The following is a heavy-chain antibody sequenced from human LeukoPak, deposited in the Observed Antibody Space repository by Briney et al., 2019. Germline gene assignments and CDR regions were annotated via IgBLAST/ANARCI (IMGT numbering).Heavy chain of an antibody. CDR1: GRSISSYY. CDR2: IFYSGSS. Sequence: KPSETLSLTCSVSGRSISSYYWSWIRQPPGKGLEWIVYIFYSGSSNYNPSLKSRVTMSVDTSENQLSLKLRSVTAADTALYYCARAHTSNWYMDYWGQGTLVTVSS. V-gene: IGHV4-59*01. J-gene: IGHJ4*02. CDR3: ARAHTSNWYMDY. D-gene: IGHD6-13*01.